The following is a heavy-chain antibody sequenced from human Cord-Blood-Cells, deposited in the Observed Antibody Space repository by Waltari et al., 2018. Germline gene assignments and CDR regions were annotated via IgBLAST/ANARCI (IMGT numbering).Heavy chain of an antibody. Sequence: QVQLVQSGAEVKKPGASVKVSCKASGYTFTGYYMHWVRQAPGQGLEWMGGINPKNGATNYAQKFQGKVTRTMDTSISTAYMELSRLRSYDTAVYYCARGPITDAFDIWGQGRMVTVSS. CDR1: GYTFTGYY. V-gene: IGHV1-2*02. J-gene: IGHJ3*02. CDR3: ARGPITDAFDI. D-gene: IGHD1-20*01. CDR2: INPKNGAT.